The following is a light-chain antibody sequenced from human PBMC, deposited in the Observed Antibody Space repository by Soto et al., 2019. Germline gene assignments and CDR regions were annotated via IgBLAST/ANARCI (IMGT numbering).Light chain of an antibody. Sequence: IVMPQSPTTLSVSPGERATLSCRASQSVSSNLAWYQQKPGQAPRLLIYGASTRATGIPARFSGSGSGTEFTLTISSLRSEDSAIYYCQQYFEWPPMTFGQGTKVDIK. CDR3: QQYFEWPPMT. CDR2: GAS. J-gene: IGKJ1*01. CDR1: QSVSSN. V-gene: IGKV3-15*01.